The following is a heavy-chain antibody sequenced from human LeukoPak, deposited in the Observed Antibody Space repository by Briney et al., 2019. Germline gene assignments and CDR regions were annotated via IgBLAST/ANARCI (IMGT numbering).Heavy chain of an antibody. CDR2: IKQDGSKK. CDR3: TRVGYIDEGIDY. Sequence: GGSLRLSCVASGFPFSSYWMTWVRQAPGKGLEWVANIKQDGSKKSYVDSVKGRFTIFRDNAKNSLYLQMNSLRAEDTAIYCCTRVGYIDEGIDYWGQGTLVTVSS. D-gene: IGHD5-24*01. CDR1: GFPFSSYW. V-gene: IGHV3-7*04. J-gene: IGHJ4*02.